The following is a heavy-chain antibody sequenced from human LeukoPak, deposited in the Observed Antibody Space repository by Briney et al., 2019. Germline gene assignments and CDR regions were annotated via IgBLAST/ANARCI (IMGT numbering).Heavy chain of an antibody. J-gene: IGHJ5*02. D-gene: IGHD3-10*01. Sequence: SETLSLTCTVSGGSISSYYWSWIRQPPGKGLEWIGYIYYSGSTNYNPSLKSRVTISVDTSKNQFSLKLSSVTAADTAVYYCARLHNYYGSGSPWGQGTLVTVSS. V-gene: IGHV4-59*12. CDR1: GGSISSYY. CDR2: IYYSGST. CDR3: ARLHNYYGSGSP.